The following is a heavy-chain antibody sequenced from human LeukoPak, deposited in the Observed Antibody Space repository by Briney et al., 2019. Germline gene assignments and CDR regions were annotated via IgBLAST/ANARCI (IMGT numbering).Heavy chain of an antibody. J-gene: IGHJ6*03. CDR3: ARVLGGPRYYYYMDV. CDR2: ISSSSSYI. D-gene: IGHD2-15*01. Sequence: GGSLRLSCAASGFTFSSYSMNWVRQAPGKGLEWVSSISSSSSYIYYADSVKGRFTISRDNAKNSLYLQMNSLRAEDTAVYYCARVLGGPRYYYYMDVWGKGTTVTISS. V-gene: IGHV3-21*01. CDR1: GFTFSSYS.